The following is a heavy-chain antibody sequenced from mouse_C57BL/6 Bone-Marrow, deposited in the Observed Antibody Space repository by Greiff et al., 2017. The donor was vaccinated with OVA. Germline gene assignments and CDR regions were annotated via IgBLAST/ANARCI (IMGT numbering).Heavy chain of an antibody. CDR1: GYTFTSYW. CDR2: IHPYSGST. J-gene: IGHJ2*01. D-gene: IGHD2-5*01. V-gene: IGHV1-64*01. CDR3: GSNTTDY. Sequence: QVQLQQSGAELVKPGASVKLSCKASGYTFTSYWMHWVKQRPGQGLEWIGMIHPYSGSTNYNEKFKSKATLTVDKSSSTAYMELSSLASEVSAVYYCGSNTTDYWGQGTTLTVSS.